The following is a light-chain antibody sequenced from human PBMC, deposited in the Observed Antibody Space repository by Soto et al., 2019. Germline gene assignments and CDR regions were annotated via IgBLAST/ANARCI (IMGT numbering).Light chain of an antibody. CDR2: KAS. J-gene: IGKJ3*01. V-gene: IGKV1-5*03. CDR3: QQSFT. Sequence: DIQMTQSPSTLSASVGDRVTITCRASQSISSWLARYQQKPGKAPKLLIYKASTLESGVPSRFSGSGSGTEFTLTLSSLQPDDLATYYCQQSFTFGPGTKVDIK. CDR1: QSISSW.